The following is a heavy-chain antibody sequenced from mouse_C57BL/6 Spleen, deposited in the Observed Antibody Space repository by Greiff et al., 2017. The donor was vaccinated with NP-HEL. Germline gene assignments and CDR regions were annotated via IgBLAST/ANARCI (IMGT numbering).Heavy chain of an antibody. J-gene: IGHJ1*03. CDR3: AYDHDRYFDV. D-gene: IGHD2-4*01. CDR1: GYTFTSYW. CDR2: IDPSDSET. V-gene: IGHV1-52*01. Sequence: QVQLQQPGAELVRPGSSVKLSCKASGYTFTSYWMHWVKQRPIQGLEWIGNIDPSDSETHYNQKFKDKATLTVDTSYSTAYMQLSSLTSEDSAVYYCAYDHDRYFDVWGTGTTVTVSS.